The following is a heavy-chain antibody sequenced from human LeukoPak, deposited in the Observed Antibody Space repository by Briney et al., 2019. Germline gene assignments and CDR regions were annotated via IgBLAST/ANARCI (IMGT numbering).Heavy chain of an antibody. Sequence: PGGSLRLSCAASGLTFSSYAMSWVRQAPGRGLEWVSAISGSGGSTYYADSVKGRFTISRDNSKNTLYLQMNSLRAEDTAVYYCANSPSIRYFDWLPPLSFDYWGQGTLVTVSS. CDR2: ISGSGGST. CDR3: ANSPSIRYFDWLPPLSFDY. J-gene: IGHJ4*02. CDR1: GLTFSSYA. D-gene: IGHD3-9*01. V-gene: IGHV3-23*01.